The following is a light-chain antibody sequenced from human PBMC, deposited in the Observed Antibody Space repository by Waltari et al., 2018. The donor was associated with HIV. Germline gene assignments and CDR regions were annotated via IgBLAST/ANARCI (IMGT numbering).Light chain of an antibody. V-gene: IGLV1-51*01. J-gene: IGLJ3*02. CDR2: DND. CDR1: SSNIGTDY. Sequence: KVAISCSVSSSNIGTDYVSWYQHVPGSAPKLLIYDNDKRPSGTPDRFSGSKSGTSATLDITGLQTGDGADYYCGTWDRSLGGGVFGGGTKLTVL. CDR3: GTWDRSLGGGV.